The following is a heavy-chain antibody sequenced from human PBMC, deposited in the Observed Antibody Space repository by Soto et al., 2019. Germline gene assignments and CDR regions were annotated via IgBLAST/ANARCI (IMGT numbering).Heavy chain of an antibody. V-gene: IGHV3-23*01. D-gene: IGHD2-8*02. J-gene: IGHJ3*02. CDR2: ILVDGRT. Sequence: GGSLRLSCAASGFFCSSYDMSWVRQAPGKGLEWVSTILVDGRTFYVDSVKGRFTISRDSSQNTVYLQMNSLTVGDPALYYCAKATATGGGAFDICGQGTMVTVSS. CDR3: AKATATGGGAFDI. CDR1: GFFCSSYD.